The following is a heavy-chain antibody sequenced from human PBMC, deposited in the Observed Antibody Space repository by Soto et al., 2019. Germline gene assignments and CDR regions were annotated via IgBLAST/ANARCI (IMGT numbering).Heavy chain of an antibody. V-gene: IGHV4-59*08. J-gene: IGHJ6*02. CDR2: VYSSGGT. Sequence: QVQLQESGRGLVKPSETLSLTCTVSGGSFNGYNWSWIRRPPAMRLEWIGYVYSSGGTSYNPSLKSLGTISIDTSKSQFSLRLNSVPAADTGVYFCARQGYGGRHGLVDIWGQGTTVTVSS. CDR1: GGSFNGYN. D-gene: IGHD3-10*01. CDR3: ARQGYGGRHGLVDI.